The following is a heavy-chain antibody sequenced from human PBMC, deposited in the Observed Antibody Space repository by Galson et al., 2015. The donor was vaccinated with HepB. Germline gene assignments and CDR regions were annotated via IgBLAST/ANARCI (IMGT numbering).Heavy chain of an antibody. V-gene: IGHV1-69*13. D-gene: IGHD3-22*01. Sequence: SVKVSCKASGGTFSSYAISWVRQAPGQGLEWMGGIIPIFGTANYAQKFQGRVTITADESTSTAYMELSSLRSEDTAVYYCARATPYYYDSSAFGAFDIWGQGTMVTVSS. CDR1: GGTFSSYA. J-gene: IGHJ3*02. CDR3: ARATPYYYDSSAFGAFDI. CDR2: IIPIFGTA.